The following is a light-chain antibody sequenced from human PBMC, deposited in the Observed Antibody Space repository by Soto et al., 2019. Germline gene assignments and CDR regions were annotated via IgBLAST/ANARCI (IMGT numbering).Light chain of an antibody. Sequence: DIQMTPSPSSLSASVGDRVTITCHASQDISNYLNWYQQKPGKAPKLLIYDASNLETGVPSRFSGSGSGTDFTFTISSLQPEDIATYYCQQYDNLLITFGQGTRLEIK. CDR2: DAS. J-gene: IGKJ5*01. CDR3: QQYDNLLIT. CDR1: QDISNY. V-gene: IGKV1-33*01.